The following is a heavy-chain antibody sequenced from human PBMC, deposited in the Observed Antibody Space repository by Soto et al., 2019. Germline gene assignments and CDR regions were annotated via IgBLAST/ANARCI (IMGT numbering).Heavy chain of an antibody. CDR1: GGSISSGGYY. J-gene: IGHJ6*02. CDR3: ARDLLATYYYYGMDV. D-gene: IGHD5-12*01. CDR2: IYYSGST. Sequence: QVQLQESGPGLVKPSQTLSLTCTVSGGSISSGGYYWSWIRQHPGKGLEWIGYIYYSGSTYFNPALKSRVTIPVDTSKNHFSLKLSSVTAADTAVYYCARDLLATYYYYGMDVWGQGTTVTVSS. V-gene: IGHV4-31*03.